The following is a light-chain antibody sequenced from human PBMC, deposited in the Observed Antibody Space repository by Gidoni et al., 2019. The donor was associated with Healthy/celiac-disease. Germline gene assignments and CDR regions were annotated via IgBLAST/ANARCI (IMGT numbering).Light chain of an antibody. CDR1: QSVSSSY. Sequence: EIVLPQSPGTLSLSPGERATLSCRASQSVSSSYLAWYQQNPGQAPRLLIDGASSRATGIPDRFSGSGSGTDFTLTISRLEPEDFAVYYCQQYGSSPHLTFGGGTKVEIK. CDR3: QQYGSSPHLT. V-gene: IGKV3-20*01. J-gene: IGKJ4*01. CDR2: GAS.